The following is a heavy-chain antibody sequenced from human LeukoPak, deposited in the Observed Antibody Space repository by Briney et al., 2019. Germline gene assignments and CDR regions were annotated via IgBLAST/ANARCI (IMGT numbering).Heavy chain of an antibody. CDR2: ISGGSEDT. CDR1: GFTFGSDA. D-gene: IGHD6-6*01. V-gene: IGHV3-23*01. CDR3: AKEREYSSSNWDYYYYYMDV. Sequence: PGGSLRLSCTVSGFTFGSDAMSWVREAPGKGLEWVSSISGGSEDTYYAGSVKGRFTISRDNSKSTLNLQLNSLRAEDTALYYCAKEREYSSSNWDYYYYYMDVWGKGTTVTVSS. J-gene: IGHJ6*03.